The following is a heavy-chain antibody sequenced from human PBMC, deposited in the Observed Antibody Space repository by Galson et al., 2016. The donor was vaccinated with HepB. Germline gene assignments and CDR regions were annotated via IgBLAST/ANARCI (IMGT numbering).Heavy chain of an antibody. D-gene: IGHD3-22*01. V-gene: IGHV1-69*01. J-gene: IGHJ4*02. CDR3: ARGSHYYDGSGPFAY. CDR1: GGTFSSYA. Sequence: SCKASGGTFSSYAISWVRQAPGQGLEWMGRIIPIFATANYAQRFHGRVTITADESTSTAYMELSSLRSEDTAVYYCARGSHYYDGSGPFAYWGQGTLVTVSS. CDR2: IIPIFATA.